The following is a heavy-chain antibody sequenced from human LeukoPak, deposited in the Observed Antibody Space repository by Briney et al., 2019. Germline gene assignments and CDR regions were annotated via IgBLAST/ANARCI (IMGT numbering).Heavy chain of an antibody. CDR2: IRYDGSNK. CDR1: GFTFSSYG. Sequence: GGSLRLSCAASGFTFSSYGMHWVRQAPGKGLEGVAFIRYDGSNKYYADSVKGRFAIFRDNSKNTLYLQMNSLRTEDTAVYYCVRVSGFCTNGVCPSFDPWGQGTLVTVSS. J-gene: IGHJ5*02. D-gene: IGHD2-8*01. CDR3: VRVSGFCTNGVCPSFDP. V-gene: IGHV3-30*02.